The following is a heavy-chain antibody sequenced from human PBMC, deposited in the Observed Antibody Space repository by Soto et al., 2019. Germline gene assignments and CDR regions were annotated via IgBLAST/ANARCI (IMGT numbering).Heavy chain of an antibody. Sequence: QVQLQESGPGLVKPSETLSLTCTVSGGSISSYYWSWIRQPPGKGLEWIGYIYYSGSTNYTPSLKSRVTISVDPSTNPFSLRLSSVTAADTAVYYCAGHSRPYYYGMDVWGQGTTVTVAS. J-gene: IGHJ6*02. V-gene: IGHV4-59*01. CDR1: GGSISSYY. CDR2: IYYSGST. CDR3: AGHSRPYYYGMDV.